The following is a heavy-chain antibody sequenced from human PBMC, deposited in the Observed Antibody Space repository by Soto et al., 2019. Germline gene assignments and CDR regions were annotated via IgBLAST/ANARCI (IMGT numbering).Heavy chain of an antibody. D-gene: IGHD3-16*01. Sequence: PSGSLSLTCTASGCTFSSCGFYWSWNRQHPGKGPEWIGYIYYSGSTYYNPSLKTRVTISVDTSKNQFSLKLSSVTAAETAVSYCARASGGPRLDYWGQGTLVTVSS. CDR3: ARASGGPRLDY. J-gene: IGHJ4*02. CDR1: GCTFSSCGFY. V-gene: IGHV4-31*03. CDR2: IYYSGST.